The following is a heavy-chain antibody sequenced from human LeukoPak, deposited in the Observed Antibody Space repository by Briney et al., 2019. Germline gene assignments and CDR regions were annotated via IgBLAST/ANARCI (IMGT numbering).Heavy chain of an antibody. CDR1: GYTFTDYY. CDR2: INPNSGGT. D-gene: IGHD5-18*01. J-gene: IGHJ6*02. Sequence: ASVNVSYKASGYTFTDYYMHWVRQAPGQGLEWMGWINPNSGGTNYAQKFQGRVTMTRDTSISTAYMELSRLRSDDTAVYYCARDADTAMAYGMDVWGQGTTVTVSS. CDR3: ARDADTAMAYGMDV. V-gene: IGHV1-2*02.